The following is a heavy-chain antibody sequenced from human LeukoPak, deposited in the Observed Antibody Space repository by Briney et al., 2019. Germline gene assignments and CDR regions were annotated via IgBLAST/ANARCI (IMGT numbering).Heavy chain of an antibody. CDR3: ARDCGGDCYYYGMDV. CDR1: GFTFSSYW. CDR2: INSDGSST. J-gene: IGHJ6*02. V-gene: IGHV3-74*01. D-gene: IGHD2-21*01. Sequence: GGSLRLSCAASGFTFSSYWMHWVRQAPGKGLVWVSRINSDGSSTSYADSVKGQFTISRDNAKNTLYLQMNSLRAEDTAVYYCARDCGGDCYYYGMDVWGQGTTVTVSS.